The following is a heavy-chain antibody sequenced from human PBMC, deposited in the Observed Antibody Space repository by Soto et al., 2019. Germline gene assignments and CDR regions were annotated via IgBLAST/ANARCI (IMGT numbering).Heavy chain of an antibody. CDR1: GYTFTGYY. D-gene: IGHD2-21*02. V-gene: IGHV1-2*02. CDR2: INPNSGGT. CDR3: ARVSGYCGGDCYIDY. J-gene: IGHJ4*02. Sequence: GASVKVSCKASGYTFTGYYMHWVRQAPGQGLERMGWINPNSGGTNYAQKFQGRVTMTRDTSISTAYMELSRLRSDDTAVYYCARVSGYCGGDCYIDYWGQGTLVTVSS.